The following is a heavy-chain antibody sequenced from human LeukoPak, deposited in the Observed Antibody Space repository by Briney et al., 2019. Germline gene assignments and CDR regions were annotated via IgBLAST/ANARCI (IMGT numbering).Heavy chain of an antibody. V-gene: IGHV3-30-3*01. CDR2: ISYDGSNK. D-gene: IGHD2-2*01. CDR1: GFTFSGYA. CDR3: ARGYQLLPDY. J-gene: IGHJ4*02. Sequence: GGSLRLSCAASGFTFSGYAMHWVRQAPGKGLEWVAVISYDGSNKYYADSVKGRFTISRDNSKNTLYLQMNSLRAEDTAVYYCARGYQLLPDYWGQGTLVTVSS.